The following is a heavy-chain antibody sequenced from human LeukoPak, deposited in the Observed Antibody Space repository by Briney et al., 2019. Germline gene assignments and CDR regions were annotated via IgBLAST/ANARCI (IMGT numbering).Heavy chain of an antibody. J-gene: IGHJ6*03. CDR2: INPNSGGT. CDR3: ARLAAAGIPNYYYYYMDV. D-gene: IGHD6-13*01. Sequence: ASVKVSCKASGYTFTGYYMHWVRQAPGQGLEWMGWINPNSGGTNYAQKFQGRVTMTRDTSISPAYMELSRLRSDDTAVYYCARLAAAGIPNYYYYYMDVWGKGTTVTVSS. CDR1: GYTFTGYY. V-gene: IGHV1-2*02.